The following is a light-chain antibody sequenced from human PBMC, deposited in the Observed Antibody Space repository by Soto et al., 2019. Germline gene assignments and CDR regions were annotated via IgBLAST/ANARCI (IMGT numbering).Light chain of an antibody. CDR1: QRISNTY. CDR2: ATS. J-gene: IGKJ3*01. Sequence: EIVLTQSPGTLSLSPGERATVSCRASQRISNTYIAWYQHKRGQAPRLLIFATSSRATGIPDRFSGSGSGTDFSLTISRLEPEDSAGYFCQQFVRSPYTFGPGTKVDIK. V-gene: IGKV3-20*01. CDR3: QQFVRSPYT.